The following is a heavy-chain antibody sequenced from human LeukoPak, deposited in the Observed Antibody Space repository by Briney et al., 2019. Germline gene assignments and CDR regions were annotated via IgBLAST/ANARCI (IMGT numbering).Heavy chain of an antibody. V-gene: IGHV3-7*01. CDR2: IMQDGSEK. D-gene: IGHD6-13*01. CDR1: GFTFSTYW. CDR3: AREVYSSSRPADAFDI. Sequence: GGSLRLSCVGSGFTFSTYWMSWVRQAPGKGLEWVANIMQDGSEKNYVDSVKGRFTISRDNAKNSPYLQMNSLRAEDTAVYYCAREVYSSSRPADAFDIWGQGTVVTVSS. J-gene: IGHJ3*02.